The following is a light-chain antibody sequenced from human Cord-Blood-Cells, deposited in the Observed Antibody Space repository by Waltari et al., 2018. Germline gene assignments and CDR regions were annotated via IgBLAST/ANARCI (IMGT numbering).Light chain of an antibody. Sequence: DIQMTQSPSSLSASVGDGVTITCRASQSISSYLNWYQQKPGKAPKLLIYAASSLQSGLPSSFSGSGSGTDFTLTISSLQPEDFATYYCQQSYSTPYTFGQGTKLEIK. CDR3: QQSYSTPYT. J-gene: IGKJ2*01. V-gene: IGKV1-39*01. CDR2: AAS. CDR1: QSISSY.